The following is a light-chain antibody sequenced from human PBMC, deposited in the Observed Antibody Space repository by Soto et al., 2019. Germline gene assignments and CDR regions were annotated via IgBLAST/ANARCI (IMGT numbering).Light chain of an antibody. CDR3: ATWDDSMIGDV. V-gene: IGLV1-44*01. J-gene: IGLJ1*01. Sequence: QSVLTQPPAASGTPGQRVTISCSGSSANIGSNTVNFYQQLPGTAPKLLICSNNQRPSGVPDRFSGSPSGTSASLAISGIQSEDEADYCCATWDDSMIGDVFGTGTKVTVL. CDR1: SANIGSNT. CDR2: SNN.